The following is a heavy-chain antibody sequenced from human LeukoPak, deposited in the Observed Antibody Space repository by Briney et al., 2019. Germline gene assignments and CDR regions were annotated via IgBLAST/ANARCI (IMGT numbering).Heavy chain of an antibody. CDR3: ARDQLKGYCSGGSCYSGFDY. J-gene: IGHJ4*02. Sequence: SETLSLTCTVSGGSISSYYWSWIRQPPGKGPEWIGYIYYSGSTNYNPSLKSRVTISVDTSKNQFSLKLSSVTAADTAVYYCARDQLKGYCSGGSCYSGFDYWGQGTLVTVSS. V-gene: IGHV4-59*01. D-gene: IGHD2-15*01. CDR2: IYYSGST. CDR1: GGSISSYY.